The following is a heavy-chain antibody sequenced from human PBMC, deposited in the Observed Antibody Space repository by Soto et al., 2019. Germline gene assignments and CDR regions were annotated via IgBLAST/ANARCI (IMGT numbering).Heavy chain of an antibody. Sequence: EVQLVESGGGLVQPGGSLRLSCAASGFTFSSYWMSWVRQAPGKGLEWVANIKQDGSEKYYVDSVKGRFTISRDNAKNSLYLQMNRLRAEDTAVYYCARIAARPDYYYYYLDVWGKGTTVTVSS. V-gene: IGHV3-7*01. D-gene: IGHD6-6*01. J-gene: IGHJ6*03. CDR2: IKQDGSEK. CDR3: ARIAARPDYYYYYLDV. CDR1: GFTFSSYW.